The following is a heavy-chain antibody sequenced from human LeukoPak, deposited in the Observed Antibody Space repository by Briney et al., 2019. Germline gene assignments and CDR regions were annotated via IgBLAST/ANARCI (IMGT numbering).Heavy chain of an antibody. V-gene: IGHV5-51*01. CDR2: IYPGDSDT. J-gene: IGHJ5*02. CDR1: GYSFTSYW. CDR3: VRLSFGPTGWFDP. D-gene: IGHD3-10*01. Sequence: GESLKIPCKGSGYSFTSYWIGWVRQMPGKGLEWMGIIYPGDSDTRYSPSFQGQVTISADKSFSTAYLQWSSLKASDTAMYYCVRLSFGPTGWFDPWGQGTLVTVSS.